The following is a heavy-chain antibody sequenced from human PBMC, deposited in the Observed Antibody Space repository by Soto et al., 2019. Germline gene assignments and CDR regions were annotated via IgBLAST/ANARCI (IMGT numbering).Heavy chain of an antibody. D-gene: IGHD6-25*01. CDR3: ARQRGSNYNYFFGLDV. CDR1: GDSLSSGDYY. J-gene: IGHJ6*02. Sequence: QVQLQESGPGLVKPSQTLSLTCAVSGDSLSSGDYYWNWIRQSPGKDLEWIGKIYHTGSTYYNPSRKSRTAILVDTSKNQFSLQLNSVTAADTAVYYCARQRGSNYNYFFGLDVWGQGTTVIVSS. V-gene: IGHV4-30-4*01. CDR2: IYHTGST.